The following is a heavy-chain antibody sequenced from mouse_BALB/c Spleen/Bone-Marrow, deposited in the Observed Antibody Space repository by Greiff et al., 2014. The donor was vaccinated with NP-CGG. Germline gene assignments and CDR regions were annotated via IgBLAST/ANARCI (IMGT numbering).Heavy chain of an antibody. CDR3: ARKNGNFDY. CDR2: IYPGDGYT. J-gene: IGHJ2*01. Sequence: ESVAELARPGASVKLSCKASGYTFTSYWMQWVKQRPGQGLEWIGAIYPGDGYTRYTQKFKGKATLTADKSSSTAYMQLSSLASEDSAAYHCARKNGNFDYWGQGTTLTVSS. CDR1: GYTFTSYW. D-gene: IGHD2-1*01. V-gene: IGHV1-87*01.